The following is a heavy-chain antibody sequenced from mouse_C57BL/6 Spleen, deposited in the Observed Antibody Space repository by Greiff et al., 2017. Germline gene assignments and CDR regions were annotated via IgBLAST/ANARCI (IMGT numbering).Heavy chain of an antibody. CDR1: GYTFTSYW. CDR3: ARLSTTGYYFDY. V-gene: IGHV1-50*01. D-gene: IGHD1-1*01. CDR2: IDPSDSYT. J-gene: IGHJ2*01. Sequence: QVQLQQSGAELVKPGASVKLSCKASGYTFTSYWMQWVKQRPGQGLEWIGEIDPSDSYTNYNQKFKGKATLTVDTSSSTAYMQLSSLTSEDSAVYYCARLSTTGYYFDYWGQGTTLTVSS.